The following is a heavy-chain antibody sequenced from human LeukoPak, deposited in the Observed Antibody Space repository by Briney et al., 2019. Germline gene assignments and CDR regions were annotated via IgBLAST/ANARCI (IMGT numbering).Heavy chain of an antibody. Sequence: PSETLSLTCTVSGGSISSSYYYWGWIRQPPGKGLEWIGSIYYSGSAYYSPSLKSRATMSVDTSKNQFSLKLSSVTAADTAVYYCAREGSYYDYWGQGTLVTVSS. CDR2: IYYSGSA. D-gene: IGHD1-26*01. V-gene: IGHV4-39*07. J-gene: IGHJ4*02. CDR1: GGSISSSYYY. CDR3: AREGSYYDY.